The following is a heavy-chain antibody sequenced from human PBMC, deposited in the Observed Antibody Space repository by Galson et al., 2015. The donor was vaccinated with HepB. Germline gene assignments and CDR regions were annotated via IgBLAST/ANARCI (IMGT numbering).Heavy chain of an antibody. D-gene: IGHD3-3*01. CDR1: GGSISSSNW. J-gene: IGHJ6*03. Sequence: ETLSLTCAVSGGSISSSNWWSWVRQPPGKGLEWIGEIYHSGSTNYNPSLKSRVTISVDTSKNQFSLKLSSVTAADTAVYYCARTHYDFWSGYPDLGYYYYYMDVWGKGTTVTVSS. CDR3: ARTHYDFWSGYPDLGYYYYYMDV. CDR2: IYHSGST. V-gene: IGHV4-4*02.